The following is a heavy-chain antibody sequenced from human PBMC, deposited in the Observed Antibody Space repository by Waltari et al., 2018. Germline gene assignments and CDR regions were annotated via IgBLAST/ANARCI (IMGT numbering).Heavy chain of an antibody. CDR3: ANEGAASARFAFDI. V-gene: IGHV3-30*18. CDR1: GFTFSSHG. Sequence: QVRLVESGGGVVQPGRSLRLSCAASGFTFSSHGMHWVRQAPGKGLEWVTVVSNDGGTTYYANSGKGRFTISRDNSKNTLYLQMNSLTLEDTAVYYCANEGAASARFAFDIWGQGTTVTVSS. CDR2: VSNDGGTT. D-gene: IGHD6-13*01. J-gene: IGHJ3*02.